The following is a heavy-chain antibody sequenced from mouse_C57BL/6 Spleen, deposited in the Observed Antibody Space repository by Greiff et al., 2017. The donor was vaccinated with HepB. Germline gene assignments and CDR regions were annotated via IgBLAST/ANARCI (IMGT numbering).Heavy chain of an antibody. CDR1: GYAISSYW. J-gene: IGHJ4*01. Sequence: LLESGAELVKPGASVKISCKASGYAISSYWMNWVKQRPGKGLEWIGQIYPGDGDTNYNGKFKGKATLTADKSSSTAYMQLSSLTSEDSAVYFCARDGYDGGYAMDYWGQGTSVTVSS. D-gene: IGHD2-2*01. V-gene: IGHV1-80*01. CDR2: IYPGDGDT. CDR3: ARDGYDGGYAMDY.